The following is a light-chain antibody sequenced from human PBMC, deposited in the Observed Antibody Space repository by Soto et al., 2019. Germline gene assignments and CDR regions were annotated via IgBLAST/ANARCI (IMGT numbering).Light chain of an antibody. CDR1: QTISSW. V-gene: IGKV1-5*03. Sequence: GDRVTITCRASQTISSWLAWYQQKPVMAPKLLIYKASTLQTGVPSRFSGSGSGTEFTLTISSLQPDEFASYYCQQYSRCSAFVQGTKVELK. J-gene: IGKJ1*01. CDR3: QQYSRCSA. CDR2: KAS.